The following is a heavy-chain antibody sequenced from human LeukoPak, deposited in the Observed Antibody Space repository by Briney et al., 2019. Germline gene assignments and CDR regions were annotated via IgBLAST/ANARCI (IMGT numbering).Heavy chain of an antibody. CDR2: IIPIFGTA. Sequence: SVKVSCKASGGTFSCYAINWVRQAPGQGLEWMGGIIPIFGTANYAQKFQGRVTITADESTSTAYMEVSSLRSEDTAVYYCARTFGYSSGEGYWGQGTLVTVSS. CDR1: GGTFSCYA. V-gene: IGHV1-69*13. CDR3: ARTFGYSSGEGY. D-gene: IGHD6-19*01. J-gene: IGHJ4*02.